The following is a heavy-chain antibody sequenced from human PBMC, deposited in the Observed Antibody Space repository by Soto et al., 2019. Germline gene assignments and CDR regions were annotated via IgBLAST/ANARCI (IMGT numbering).Heavy chain of an antibody. CDR1: GGTFSSYA. D-gene: IGHD3-10*01. CDR2: IIPIFGTA. CDR3: ARDGERTMVRGVMRGMDV. J-gene: IGHJ6*02. Sequence: QVQLVQSGAEVKKPGSSVKVSCKASGGTFSSYAISWVRQAPGQGLEWMGGIIPIFGTANYAQKFQGRVTITADESTSTAYMELSSLRSEDTAVYYCARDGERTMVRGVMRGMDVWGQGTTVTVSS. V-gene: IGHV1-69*12.